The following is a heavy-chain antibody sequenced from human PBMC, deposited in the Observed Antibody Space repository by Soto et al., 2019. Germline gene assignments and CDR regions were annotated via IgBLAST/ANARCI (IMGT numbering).Heavy chain of an antibody. CDR2: INPSGGST. CDR1: GYTFTSYY. Sequence: QVQLVQSGAEVKKPGASVKVSCKASGYTFTSYYMHWVRQAPGQGLESMGMINPSGGSTSYAHKFQGRVTMARDTSTRTVYMDLSSLRSEDTAVHYCASGLSGISDGFDIWGQGTMVTVSS. D-gene: IGHD1-26*01. J-gene: IGHJ3*02. CDR3: ASGLSGISDGFDI. V-gene: IGHV1-46*03.